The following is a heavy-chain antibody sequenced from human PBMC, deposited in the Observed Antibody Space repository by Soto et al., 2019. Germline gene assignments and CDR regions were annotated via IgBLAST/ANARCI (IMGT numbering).Heavy chain of an antibody. CDR3: ARGLTSISNPYHSDY. V-gene: IGHV5-51*01. D-gene: IGHD3-3*02. CDR1: GYSFSSYW. J-gene: IGHJ4*02. Sequence: PVESLKISCKVSGYSFSSYWIGGVRQMPGKGLEWMGIIYPGDYDTRYSPPFRGQVTISVDKSISTAYLQWSSLRASDTAMYYCARGLTSISNPYHSDYWGQGTLVTVSS. CDR2: IYPGDYDT.